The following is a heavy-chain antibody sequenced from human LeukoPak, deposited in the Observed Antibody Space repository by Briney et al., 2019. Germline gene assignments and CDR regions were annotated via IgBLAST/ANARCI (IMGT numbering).Heavy chain of an antibody. CDR2: IWYDGSHK. CDR3: ARDILRSGHDY. CDR1: GFAFSNFA. V-gene: IGHV3-33*08. D-gene: IGHD3-3*01. Sequence: GGSLRLSCAASGFAFSNFAMHWVRQAPGKGLEWVAVIWYDGSHKFYADSVKGRFTISRDNSKNTLYLQMNSLRDEDTALYYCARDILRSGHDYWGQGTLVTVSS. J-gene: IGHJ4*02.